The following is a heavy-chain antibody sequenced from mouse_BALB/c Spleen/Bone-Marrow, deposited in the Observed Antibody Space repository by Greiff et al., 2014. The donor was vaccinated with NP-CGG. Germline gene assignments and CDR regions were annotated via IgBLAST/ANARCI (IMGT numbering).Heavy chain of an antibody. J-gene: IGHJ3*01. CDR3: ARWELGRAGFAY. Sequence: EVQLQQSGAELVKPGASVKLSCTASGFNIKDTYMHWVKQRPEQGLEWIGRIDPANGNTKYDPMFQGKATITADTSSNTAYLQLSSLTSEDTAVYYCARWELGRAGFAYWGQGTLVTVSA. CDR1: GFNIKDTY. CDR2: IDPANGNT. V-gene: IGHV14-3*02. D-gene: IGHD4-1*01.